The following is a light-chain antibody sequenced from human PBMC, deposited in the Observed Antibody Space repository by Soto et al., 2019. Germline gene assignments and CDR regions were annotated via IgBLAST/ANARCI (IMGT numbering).Light chain of an antibody. J-gene: IGKJ4*01. CDR2: AAS. Sequence: DIQMTQSPSSLSASVGDSVTITCRASQSISSYLNWYQQKQGKAPKXLIYAASSLQSGVPSRFSGSGSGTDLTLTISSLQPEDFETYYCQQRYSTPLTFGGGTKVDIK. V-gene: IGKV1-39*01. CDR1: QSISSY. CDR3: QQRYSTPLT.